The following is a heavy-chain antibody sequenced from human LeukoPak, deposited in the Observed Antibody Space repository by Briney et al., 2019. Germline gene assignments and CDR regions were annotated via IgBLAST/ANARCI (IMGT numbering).Heavy chain of an antibody. Sequence: SEPLSLTCPVAGGSITKYNWIWIRPPPGEALEWIGHIYSSGATKYNPSLKSRATILLDTSKNQLSLKLSSVSAADTAVYYCARRTPGPQLDEYVAYFFDHWGQGTQVTVSS. D-gene: IGHD2-2*01. J-gene: IGHJ4*02. CDR2: IYSSGAT. CDR1: GGSITKYN. CDR3: ARRTPGPQLDEYVAYFFDH. V-gene: IGHV4-4*09.